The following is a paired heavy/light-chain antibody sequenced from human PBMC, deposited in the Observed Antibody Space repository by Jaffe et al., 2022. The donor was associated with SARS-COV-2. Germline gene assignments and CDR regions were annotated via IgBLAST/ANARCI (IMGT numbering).Heavy chain of an antibody. CDR1: GYTFTNYA. CDR2: INAGDGNT. D-gene: IGHD6-19*01. V-gene: IGHV1-3*01. J-gene: IGHJ4*02. Sequence: QVQLVQSGAEVKKPGASVKVSCKASGYTFTNYAINWVRQAPGQRLEWMGWINAGDGNTKYSQKFQGRVIITRDTSASTAYMELSSLRSEDTAVYYCARSSSSGWYRFDYWGQGTLVTVSS. CDR3: ARSSSSGWYRFDY.
Light chain of an antibody. J-gene: IGKJ2*01. CDR1: QSVLYSSNNKNY. Sequence: DIVMTQSPDSLAVSLGERATINCKSSQSVLYSSNNKNYLAWYQHKPGQPPKLLIYWASTRESGVPDRFSGSGSGTDFTLTISSLQAEDVAVYYCQQYYSTPYTFGQGTKLEIK. CDR3: QQYYSTPYT. V-gene: IGKV4-1*01. CDR2: WAS.